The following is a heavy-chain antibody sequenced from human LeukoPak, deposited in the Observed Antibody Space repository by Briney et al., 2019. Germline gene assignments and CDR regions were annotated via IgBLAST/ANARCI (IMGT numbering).Heavy chain of an antibody. Sequence: GGSLRLSCAASGFTFSSYVMTWVRQAPGKGLEWVSGISGSGGSTYYADSVKGRFTISRDNSKNTLYLQMNSLRAEDTAVYYCFCSSPTCHYWGQGTLVTVSS. J-gene: IGHJ4*02. V-gene: IGHV3-23*01. D-gene: IGHD2-2*01. CDR1: GFTFSSYV. CDR3: FCSSPTCHY. CDR2: ISGSGGST.